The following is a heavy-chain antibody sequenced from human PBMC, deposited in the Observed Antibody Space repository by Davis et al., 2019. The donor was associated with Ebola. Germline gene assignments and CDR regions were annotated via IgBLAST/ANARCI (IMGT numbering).Heavy chain of an antibody. CDR1: GGSISSYY. J-gene: IGHJ5*02. Sequence: SETLSLTCTVSGGSISSYYWSWIRQPPGKGLEWIGYIYYSGSTNYNPSLKSRVTISVDTSKIQFSLKLSSVTAADTAVYYCARLYYDFWFDPWGQGTLVTVSS. CDR2: IYYSGST. CDR3: ARLYYDFWFDP. D-gene: IGHD3-3*01. V-gene: IGHV4-59*01.